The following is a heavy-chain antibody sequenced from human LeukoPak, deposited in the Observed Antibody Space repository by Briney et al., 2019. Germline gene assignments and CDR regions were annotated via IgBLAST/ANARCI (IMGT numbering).Heavy chain of an antibody. J-gene: IGHJ6*02. Sequence: SETLSLTCTVSGGSISSYYWSWIRQPPGKGLEWIGYIYYSGSTNYNPSLKSRVTISVDTSKNQFSLKLSSVTAADTAVYSCARDRGNGSGRRASYYYGMDVWGQGTTVTVSS. CDR3: ARDRGNGSGRRASYYYGMDV. CDR2: IYYSGST. D-gene: IGHD3-10*01. V-gene: IGHV4-59*01. CDR1: GGSISSYY.